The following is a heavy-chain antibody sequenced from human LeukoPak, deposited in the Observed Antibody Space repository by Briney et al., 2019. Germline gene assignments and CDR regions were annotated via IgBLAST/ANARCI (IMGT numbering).Heavy chain of an antibody. CDR1: GFTFSSYS. V-gene: IGHV3-48*01. CDR2: ISSSSSTI. J-gene: IGHJ6*03. CDR3: ARSGTYYYGSGSYHMDV. Sequence: GGTLRLSCAASGFTFSSYSMNWVRQAPGKGLEWVSYISSSSSTIYYAGSVKGRFTISRDNAKNSLYLQMNSLRAEDTAVYYCARSGTYYYGSGSYHMDVWGKGTTVTVSS. D-gene: IGHD3-10*01.